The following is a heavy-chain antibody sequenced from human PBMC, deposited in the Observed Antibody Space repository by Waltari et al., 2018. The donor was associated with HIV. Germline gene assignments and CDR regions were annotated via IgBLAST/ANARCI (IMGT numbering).Heavy chain of an antibody. CDR1: GFTFGDYA. Sequence: EVQLVESGGGLVQPGRSLRLSCTASGFTFGDYAMSWFRQAHGKGLEWVGFIRSKAYGGTTEYAASVKGRFTISRDDSKSIAYLQMNSLKTEDTAVYYCNRPGSTSCYGVCWFDPWGQGTLVTVSS. V-gene: IGHV3-49*03. CDR2: IRSKAYGGTT. CDR3: NRPGSTSCYGVCWFDP. J-gene: IGHJ5*02. D-gene: IGHD2-2*01.